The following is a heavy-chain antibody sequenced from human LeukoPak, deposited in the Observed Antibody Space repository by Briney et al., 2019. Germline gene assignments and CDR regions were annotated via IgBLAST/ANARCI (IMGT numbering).Heavy chain of an antibody. CDR1: GFTISNYY. D-gene: IGHD5-24*01. J-gene: IGHJ4*02. V-gene: IGHV3-53*05. CDR2: IFSGGSGGRT. Sequence: GGSLRLSCEASGFTISNYYMSWVRQAPGKGLKWVSVIFSGGSGGRTYYADSVKGRFTISRDNAKNSLYLQMNSLRAEDTALYYCAKDMGDGYNSPFDYWGQGTLVTVSS. CDR3: AKDMGDGYNSPFDY.